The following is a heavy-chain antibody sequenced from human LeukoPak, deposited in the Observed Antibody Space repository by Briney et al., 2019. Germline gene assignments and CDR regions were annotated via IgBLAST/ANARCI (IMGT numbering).Heavy chain of an antibody. Sequence: ASVKVSCKASGYTFSSYGFSWVRPAPGQGPEWMGWISGYNGNTNYAQKFQGRVTMTTDTSTSTAYMELRSLRSDDTAVYYCARDKDEYDYTKLVSYWGQGTLVTVSS. CDR2: ISGYNGNT. J-gene: IGHJ4*02. D-gene: IGHD5-12*01. CDR3: ARDKDEYDYTKLVSY. V-gene: IGHV1-18*01. CDR1: GYTFSSYG.